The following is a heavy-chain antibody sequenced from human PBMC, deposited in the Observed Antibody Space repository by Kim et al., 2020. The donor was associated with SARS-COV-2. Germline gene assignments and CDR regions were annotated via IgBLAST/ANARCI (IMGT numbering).Heavy chain of an antibody. CDR2: ISGSGGST. Sequence: GGSLRLSCAASGFTFSSYAMSWVRQAPGKGLEWVSAISGSGGSTYYADSVKGRFTISRDNSKNTLYLQMNSLRAEDTAVYYCAKDQLIAAAGVGWYFDLWGRGTLVTVSS. CDR3: AKDQLIAAAGVGWYFDL. D-gene: IGHD6-13*01. J-gene: IGHJ2*01. CDR1: GFTFSSYA. V-gene: IGHV3-23*01.